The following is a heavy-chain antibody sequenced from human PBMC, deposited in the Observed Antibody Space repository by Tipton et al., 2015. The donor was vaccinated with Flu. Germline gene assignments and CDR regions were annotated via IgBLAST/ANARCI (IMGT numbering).Heavy chain of an antibody. CDR2: IYYSGST. D-gene: IGHD3-22*01. J-gene: IGHJ4*02. V-gene: IGHV4-30-4*01. CDR3: ARVIGGYYYDSSGCFDY. CDR1: GGSISSGDYY. Sequence: LRLSCTVSGGSISSGDYYWSWIRQPPGKGLEWIGYIYYSGSTYYNPSLKSRVTISVDTSKNQFSLKLSSVTAADTAVYYCARVIGGYYYDSSGCFDYWGQGTLVTVSS.